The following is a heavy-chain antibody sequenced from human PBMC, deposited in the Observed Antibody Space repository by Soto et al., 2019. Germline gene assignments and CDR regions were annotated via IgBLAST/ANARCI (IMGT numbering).Heavy chain of an antibody. D-gene: IGHD6-19*01. V-gene: IGHV1-46*01. Sequence: QVQLVQSGAEVKKPGASVKVSCKASGYTFTSYYMHWVRQAPGQGLEWMGIINPSGGSTSYAQKFQGRVTMTRDTSTSTGYMELSSLRSEDTAVYYCARVRGAVAAHDAFDIWGQGTMVTVSS. J-gene: IGHJ3*02. CDR3: ARVRGAVAAHDAFDI. CDR2: INPSGGST. CDR1: GYTFTSYY.